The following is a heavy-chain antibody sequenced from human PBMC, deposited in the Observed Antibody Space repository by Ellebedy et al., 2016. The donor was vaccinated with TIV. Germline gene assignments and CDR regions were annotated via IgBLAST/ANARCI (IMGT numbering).Heavy chain of an antibody. CDR1: GFTFSSYS. CDR2: ISSNSNYI. Sequence: GESLKISCAASGFTFSSYSMNWVRQAPGKGLGWVSSISSNSNYIYYADSVRGRFTISRDNAKNTLYLQMNSLRVEDTAVYYGVVTGWRGGTIVPFTYWGQGSLVTVSS. CDR3: VVTGWRGGTIVPFTY. V-gene: IGHV3-21*04. J-gene: IGHJ4*02. D-gene: IGHD2-21*02.